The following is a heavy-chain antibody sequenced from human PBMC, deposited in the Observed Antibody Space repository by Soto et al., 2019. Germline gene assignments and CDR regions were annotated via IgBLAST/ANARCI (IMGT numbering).Heavy chain of an antibody. CDR1: GFMFSNHG. D-gene: IGHD2-15*01. CDR3: ARVSALRAFDP. V-gene: IGHV3-33*01. J-gene: IGHJ5*02. CDR2: IWSDGNNR. Sequence: PGGSLRLSCAASGFMFSNHGMHWVRQAPGKGLEWVAVIWSDGNNRYYADSVKGRFTISRDNSKNTVYLQMNSLRAEDTAVYYCARVSALRAFDPWGQGTLVTVSS.